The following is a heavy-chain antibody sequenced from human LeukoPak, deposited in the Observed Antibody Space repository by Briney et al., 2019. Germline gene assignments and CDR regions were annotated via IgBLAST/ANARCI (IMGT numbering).Heavy chain of an antibody. CDR3: TRLGGYSYGSFDY. J-gene: IGHJ4*02. D-gene: IGHD5-18*01. CDR2: IRSKANSYAT. V-gene: IGHV3-73*01. CDR1: GFTFSGSA. Sequence: PGGSLRLSCAASGFTFSGSAMHWVRQASGKGLEWVGRIRSKANSYATAYAASVKGRFTISRDDSKNTAYLQMNSLKTEDTAVYYCTRLGGYSYGSFDYWGQGTLVTVPS.